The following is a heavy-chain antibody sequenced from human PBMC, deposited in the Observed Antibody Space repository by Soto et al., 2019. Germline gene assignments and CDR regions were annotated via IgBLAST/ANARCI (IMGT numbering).Heavy chain of an antibody. J-gene: IGHJ3*02. V-gene: IGHV1-8*01. CDR2: MNPNSGNT. Sequence: GASVKVSCKASGYTFTSYDINWVRQATGQGLEWMGWMNPNSGNTGYAQKFQGRVTMTRNTSISTAYMELSSLRSEDTAVYYCARGCSSTSCYGADAFDIWGQGTMVTVSS. D-gene: IGHD2-2*01. CDR1: GYTFTSYD. CDR3: ARGCSSTSCYGADAFDI.